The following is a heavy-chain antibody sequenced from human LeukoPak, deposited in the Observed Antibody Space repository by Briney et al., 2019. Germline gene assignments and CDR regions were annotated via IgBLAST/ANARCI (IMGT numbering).Heavy chain of an antibody. CDR1: GFTFSSYA. D-gene: IGHD3-22*01. CDR2: ISYDGSNK. CDR3: ARGLTSTYYYDSSGYFGY. J-gene: IGHJ4*02. Sequence: GGSLRLSCAASGFTFSSYAMHWVRQAPGKGLEWVAVISYDGSNKYYADSVKGRFTISRDNAKNSLYLQMNSLRAEDTAVYYCARGLTSTYYYDSSGYFGYWGQGTLVTVSS. V-gene: IGHV3-30-3*01.